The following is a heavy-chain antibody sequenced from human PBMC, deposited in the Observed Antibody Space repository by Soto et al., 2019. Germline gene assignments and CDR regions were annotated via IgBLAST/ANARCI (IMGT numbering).Heavy chain of an antibody. J-gene: IGHJ4*02. CDR2: IKPDGGEI. CDR1: GFTFSNSW. Sequence: EVQLVESGGGLVQPGGSLRLSCAASGFTFSNSWMSWVRQAPGKGLEWVASIKPDGGEIYYVDSVKGRFTISRDNAKSSLYLQMNSLRVEDTAVYYCARAGFWGQGTLVTVSS. CDR3: ARAGF. V-gene: IGHV3-7*01.